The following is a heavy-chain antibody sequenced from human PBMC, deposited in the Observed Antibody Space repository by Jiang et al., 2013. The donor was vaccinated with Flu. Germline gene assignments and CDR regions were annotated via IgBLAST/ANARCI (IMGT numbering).Heavy chain of an antibody. J-gene: IGHJ4*02. D-gene: IGHD6-25*01. V-gene: IGHV4-39*02. Sequence: LLKPSETLSLTCTVSGGSISSTNYYWSWIRQPPGKGLEWIGSINYSGNTYYTPSLKSRVTISVDTSRSRFSLNLNSVTAADTAFYYCARDVVAAGGTDHWGQGTLVTVSS. CDR1: GGSISSTNYY. CDR2: INYSGNT. CDR3: ARDVVAAGGTDH.